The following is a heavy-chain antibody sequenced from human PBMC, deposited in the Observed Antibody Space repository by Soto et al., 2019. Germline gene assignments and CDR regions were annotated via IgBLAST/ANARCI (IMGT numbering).Heavy chain of an antibody. J-gene: IGHJ5*02. D-gene: IGHD4-17*01. Sequence: QVQLQESGPGLVKPSQTLSLTCTVSGGSISSGGYYWSWIRQHPGKGLEWIGYIYYSGSTYYNPSLKSRVTISVDTSKNQFSLKLSSVTAADTAVYYCAREGDMTPVTTWFDPWGQGTLVTVSS. CDR2: IYYSGST. V-gene: IGHV4-31*03. CDR3: AREGDMTPVTTWFDP. CDR1: GGSISSGGYY.